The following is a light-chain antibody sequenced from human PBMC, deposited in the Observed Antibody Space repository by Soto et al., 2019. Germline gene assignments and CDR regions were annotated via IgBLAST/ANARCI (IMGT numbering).Light chain of an antibody. CDR1: NTDIGAYNY. Sequence: QSALTQPASVSGSPGQSITISCTGTNTDIGAYNYVSWYQQHPGKAPKLLIYEVTNRPSGVSNRFSGSKSGNTASLTISGLQAEDEANYYCNSYTTLSNRLFGTGTKLTVL. CDR2: EVT. CDR3: NSYTTLSNRL. V-gene: IGLV2-14*01. J-gene: IGLJ1*01.